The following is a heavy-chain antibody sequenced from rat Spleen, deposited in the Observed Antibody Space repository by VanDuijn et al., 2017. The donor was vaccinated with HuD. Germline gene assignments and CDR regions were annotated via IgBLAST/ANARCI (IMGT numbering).Heavy chain of an antibody. CDR3: ARHPDYSNYFDY. CDR2: ISSSGGST. Sequence: EVQLVESGGGLVQPGRSLKVSCAASGFTFSNYDMAWVSQAPTKGLAWVASISSSGGSTYYRDSVKGRFTVSRNNAKSTLYLQMDSLRSEDTATYYRARHPDYSNYFDYWGQGVMVTVSS. V-gene: IGHV5-25*01. J-gene: IGHJ2*01. D-gene: IGHD1-1*01. CDR1: GFTFSNYD.